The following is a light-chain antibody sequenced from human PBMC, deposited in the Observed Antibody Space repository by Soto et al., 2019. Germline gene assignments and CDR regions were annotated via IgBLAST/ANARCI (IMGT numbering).Light chain of an antibody. Sequence: EIVMTQSPATLSVSPGERATLSCRASQSVSSNLAWYQQKPGQAPRLLIYGASTRATGIPARFSGSGYGTEFTLTISSLQYDDFAVYYCHQYNNWPPYTFGQGTKLEIK. V-gene: IGKV3-15*01. CDR1: QSVSSN. J-gene: IGKJ2*01. CDR3: HQYNNWPPYT. CDR2: GAS.